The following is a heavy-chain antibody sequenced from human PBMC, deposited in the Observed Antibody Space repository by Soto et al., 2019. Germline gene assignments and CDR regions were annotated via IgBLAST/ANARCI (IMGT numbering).Heavy chain of an antibody. Sequence: TLSLTCTVSGGSISGYYWSWIRQPPGKGLEWIAYIYYSGSSNSNPSLKSRVTISVDTSKNQFSLKLSSVTAADTAVYYCARHSNEYRKSLDYWGQGTLVTSPQ. CDR1: GGSISGYY. J-gene: IGHJ4*02. D-gene: IGHD1-1*01. CDR3: ARHSNEYRKSLDY. V-gene: IGHV4-59*08. CDR2: IYYSGSS.